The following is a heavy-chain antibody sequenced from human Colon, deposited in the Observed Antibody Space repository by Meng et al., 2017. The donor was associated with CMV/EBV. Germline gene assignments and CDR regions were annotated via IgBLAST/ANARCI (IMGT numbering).Heavy chain of an antibody. CDR1: GFSFDDYA. D-gene: IGHD1-26*01. CDR3: AKDVGANFFYGLDV. J-gene: IGHJ6*02. Sequence: SLKISCAASGFSFDDYAMHWVRQAPGKGPEWVAGITWNSETIAYGDSVKGRFTVSRDSAKTALYLQMNSLRAEDTALYYCAKDVGANFFYGLDVWGQGTTVTVSS. V-gene: IGHV3-9*01. CDR2: ITWNSETI.